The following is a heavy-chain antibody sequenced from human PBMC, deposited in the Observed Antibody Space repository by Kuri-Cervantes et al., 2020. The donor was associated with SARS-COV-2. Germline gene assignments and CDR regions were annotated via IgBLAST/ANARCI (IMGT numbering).Heavy chain of an antibody. CDR1: GFTFSNYW. V-gene: IGHV3-74*01. CDR3: ARDGVTVGKY. CDR2: TNTDGSST. J-gene: IGHJ4*02. Sequence: GGSLRLSCAASGFTFSNYWMHWVRQAPGKGLVWVSRTNTDGSSTSYADSVKGRFTISRDNAKNSLYLQMNSLRAEDTAVYYCARDGVTVGKYWGQGTLVTVSS. D-gene: IGHD3-16*01.